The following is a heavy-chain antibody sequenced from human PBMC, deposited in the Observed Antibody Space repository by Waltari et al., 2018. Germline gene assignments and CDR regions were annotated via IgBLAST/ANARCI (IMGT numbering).Heavy chain of an antibody. V-gene: IGHV4-38-2*01. J-gene: IGHJ5*02. D-gene: IGHD1-26*01. Sequence: QVQLQESGPGLVKPSETLSLTCAVSGYSISSGYYWGWIRQPPGKGLEWIGSIYHSGSTYYNPSFKSRVTISVDTSKNQFSLKLSSVTAADTAVYYCARASSGSYGTWFDPWGQGTLVTVSS. CDR2: IYHSGST. CDR1: GYSISSGYY. CDR3: ARASSGSYGTWFDP.